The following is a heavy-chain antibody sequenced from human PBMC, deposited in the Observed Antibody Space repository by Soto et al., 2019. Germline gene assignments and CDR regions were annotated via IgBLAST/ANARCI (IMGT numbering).Heavy chain of an antibody. CDR2: IYHSGST. V-gene: IGHV4-4*02. Sequence: PSETLSLTCAVSGGSISSSNWWSWVRQPPGKGLEWIGEIYHSGSTNYNPSLKSRVTISVDTSKNQFSLKLRSVTAADTAVYFCARTAKLAMRYSGSPLDYWGQGTLVTVYS. CDR3: ARTAKLAMRYSGSPLDY. CDR1: GGSISSSNW. D-gene: IGHD1-26*01. J-gene: IGHJ4*02.